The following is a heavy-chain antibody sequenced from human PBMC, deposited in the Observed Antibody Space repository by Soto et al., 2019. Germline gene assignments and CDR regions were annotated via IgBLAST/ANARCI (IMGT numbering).Heavy chain of an antibody. V-gene: IGHV4-34*01. J-gene: IGHJ4*02. D-gene: IGHD5-12*01. CDR1: GGSLTGYY. CDR3: ARGKEGIVATH. CDR2: IKDGGVT. Sequence: QVQLQQWGAGLLKPSETLSLTCAVNGGSLTGYYWSWIRQPPGKGLEWIGEIKDGGVTNYSPSLKSRVTMSADTSKNQFSLKLNSVTAADTAVYYCARGKEGIVATHWDQGTLVTVSS.